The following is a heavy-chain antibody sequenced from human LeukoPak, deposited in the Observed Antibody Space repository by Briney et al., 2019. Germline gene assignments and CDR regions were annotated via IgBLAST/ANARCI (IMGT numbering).Heavy chain of an antibody. V-gene: IGHV1-18*01. Sequence: ASVKVSCKASGGTFSSYAISWVRQAPGQGLEWMGWMNPYNGSTHYAQKLQGRVTMTTDTSTSTVYMELRSLRSDDTAVYYCARGSPPRRNYDSRGYYSYYFDYWGQGTLVTVSS. CDR2: MNPYNGST. D-gene: IGHD3-22*01. CDR3: ARGSPPRRNYDSRGYYSYYFDY. CDR1: GGTFSSYA. J-gene: IGHJ4*02.